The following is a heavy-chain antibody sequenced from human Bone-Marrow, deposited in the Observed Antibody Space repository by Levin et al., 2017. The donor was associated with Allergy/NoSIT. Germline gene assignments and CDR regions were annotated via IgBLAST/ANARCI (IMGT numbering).Heavy chain of an antibody. CDR3: ARPTAVAGNYYFDY. V-gene: IGHV1-69*04. D-gene: IGHD6-19*01. CDR2: IIPILGIA. J-gene: IGHJ4*02. Sequence: SVKVSCKASGGTFSSYAISWVRQAPGQGLEWMGRIIPILGIANYAQKFQGRVTITADKSTNTAYMELSSLRSEDTAVYYCARPTAVAGNYYFDYWGQGTLVTVSS. CDR1: GGTFSSYA.